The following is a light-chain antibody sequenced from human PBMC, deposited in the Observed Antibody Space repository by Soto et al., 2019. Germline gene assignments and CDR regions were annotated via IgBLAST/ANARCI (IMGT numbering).Light chain of an antibody. Sequence: DIQMTQSPSTLSASVGDRVTITCRASQSINTWLTWYQQKPGRAPKLLIYKASTLEAGVPSRFSGSGSGTEFFLTISSLQPEDFATYYCLQDYGYPRAFGQGTRVEIK. CDR2: KAS. J-gene: IGKJ1*01. CDR1: QSINTW. CDR3: LQDYGYPRA. V-gene: IGKV1-5*03.